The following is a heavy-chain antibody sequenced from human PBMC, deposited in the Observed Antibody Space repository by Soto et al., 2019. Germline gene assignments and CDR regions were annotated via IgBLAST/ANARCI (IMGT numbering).Heavy chain of an antibody. J-gene: IGHJ5*02. CDR2: ILWNDDK. CDR3: AHRPPFYDFWSGYHHTYNWFDP. CDR1: GFSLSTSGEG. V-gene: IGHV2-5*01. D-gene: IGHD3-3*01. Sequence: QITLKESGPTLVKPTQTLTLTCTFSGFSLSTSGEGVGWLRQPPGKALEWLALILWNDDKRYSPSLKSRLTITRDTSKNQVVLTMTNMDPVDTGTYYCAHRPPFYDFWSGYHHTYNWFDPWAREPWSSSPQ.